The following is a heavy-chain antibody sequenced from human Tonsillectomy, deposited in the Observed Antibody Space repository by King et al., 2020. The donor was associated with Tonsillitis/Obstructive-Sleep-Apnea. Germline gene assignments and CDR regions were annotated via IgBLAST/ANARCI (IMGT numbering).Heavy chain of an antibody. CDR2: ISSSGSTI. CDR3: ARDRAYCGDDSYSGSFDL. V-gene: IGHV3-48*03. Sequence: VQLVESGGGLVQPGGSLRLSCAASGFTFSTYEMNWVRQAPGKGLEWVSYISSSGSTIYYADSVKGRFTISRDNAKNSLYLQMNSLRAEDTAVYYCARDRAYCGDDSYSGSFDLWGRATLVPVSS. J-gene: IGHJ2*01. CDR1: GFTFSTYE. D-gene: IGHD2-21*02.